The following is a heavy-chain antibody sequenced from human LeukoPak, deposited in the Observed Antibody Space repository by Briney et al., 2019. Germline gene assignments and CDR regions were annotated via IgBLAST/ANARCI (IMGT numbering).Heavy chain of an antibody. J-gene: IGHJ4*02. Sequence: SETLSLTCAVSGVSFNDYYWSWVRQTPGKGLEWIGEINHSGYTNDSPSLKSRVTISIDTSRNQFSLNLRSVTAADTGFYYRTRMTTGHDYWGQGTLVTVSS. D-gene: IGHD4-17*01. CDR2: INHSGYT. CDR3: TRMTTGHDY. V-gene: IGHV4-34*01. CDR1: GVSFNDYY.